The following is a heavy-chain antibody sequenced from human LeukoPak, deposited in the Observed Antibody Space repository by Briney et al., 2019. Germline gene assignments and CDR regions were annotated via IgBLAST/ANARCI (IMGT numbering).Heavy chain of an antibody. V-gene: IGHV3-33*06. Sequence: GRSLRLSCAASGFTFSSYGMHWVRQAPGKGLEWVAVIWYDGSNKYYADSVKGRFTISRDNSKNTLYLQMNSLRAEDTAVYYCAKDYYDSSGYYPNNWFDPWGQGTLVTVSS. CDR3: AKDYYDSSGYYPNNWFDP. CDR2: IWYDGSNK. D-gene: IGHD3-22*01. J-gene: IGHJ5*02. CDR1: GFTFSSYG.